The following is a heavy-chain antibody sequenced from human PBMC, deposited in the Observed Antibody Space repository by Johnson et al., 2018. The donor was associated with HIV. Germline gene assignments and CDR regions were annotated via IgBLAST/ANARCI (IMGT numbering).Heavy chain of an antibody. Sequence: QVQLVESGGGLVKPGGSLRLSCAASGFTFSSYAMNWVRQAPGKGLEWVAVISYDGSNKYYADSVKGRFTISRDNSKNTLYLQMNSLRAEDTAVYYCARGYGGNYDAFDIWGQGTMVTVSS. CDR1: GFTFSSYA. D-gene: IGHD4-23*01. V-gene: IGHV3-30*04. CDR3: ARGYGGNYDAFDI. J-gene: IGHJ3*02. CDR2: ISYDGSNK.